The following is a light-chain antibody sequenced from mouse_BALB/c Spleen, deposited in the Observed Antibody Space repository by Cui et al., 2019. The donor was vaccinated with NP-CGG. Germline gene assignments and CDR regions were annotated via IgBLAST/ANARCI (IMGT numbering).Light chain of an antibody. Sequence: VVVTQYSTLTTSRGETVTPTWRTSTGAVTTSNYANWVQEKPDHLFTGLIGGTNNRVPGVPARFSGSLIGDKAALTITGAQTEDEAIYFCALWYSNHWVFGGGTKLTVL. CDR1: TGAVTTSNY. CDR3: ALWYSNHWV. J-gene: IGLJ1*01. CDR2: GTN. V-gene: IGLV1*01.